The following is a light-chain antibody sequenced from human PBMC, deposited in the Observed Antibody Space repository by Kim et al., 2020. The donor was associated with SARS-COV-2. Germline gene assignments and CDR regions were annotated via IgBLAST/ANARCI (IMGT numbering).Light chain of an antibody. CDR3: NSPDSSGPVV. Sequence: SSELTQDPAVSVALGQTVRITCQGDSLRSYYASWYQQKPGQAPVLVIYGKNNRPSGIPDRFSGSSSGNTASLTITGAQAEDEADYYCNSPDSSGPVVFGG. V-gene: IGLV3-19*01. CDR1: SLRSYY. CDR2: GKN. J-gene: IGLJ2*01.